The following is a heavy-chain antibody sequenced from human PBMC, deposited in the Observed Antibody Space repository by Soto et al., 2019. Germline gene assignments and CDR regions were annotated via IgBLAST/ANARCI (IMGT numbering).Heavy chain of an antibody. CDR1: GFTFSDYY. V-gene: IGHV3-11*01. D-gene: IGHD1-26*01. Sequence: QVQLVESGGGLVKPGGSLRLSCAASGFTFSDYYMSWVRQAPGKGLEWISYIRHSGNTIYYADSVKGRFTISRDNAKNSLYLQMNSLRAEDTAVYYCARAMASYDALDIWGQGTMVTVSS. J-gene: IGHJ3*02. CDR2: IRHSGNTI. CDR3: ARAMASYDALDI.